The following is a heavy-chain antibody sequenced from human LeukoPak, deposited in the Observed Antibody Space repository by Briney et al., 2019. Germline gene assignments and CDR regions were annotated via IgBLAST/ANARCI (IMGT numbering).Heavy chain of an antibody. J-gene: IGHJ4*02. CDR2: IYYSGST. CDR1: GGSISSYY. D-gene: IGHD2-21*02. CDR3: ASKSYCGGDCYPALVDY. Sequence: SETLSLTCTVSGGSISSYYWSWIRQPPGKGLEWIGSIYYSGSTYYNPSLKSRVTISVDTSKNQFSLKLSSVTAADTAVYYCASKSYCGGDCYPALVDYWGQGTLVTVSS. V-gene: IGHV4-59*12.